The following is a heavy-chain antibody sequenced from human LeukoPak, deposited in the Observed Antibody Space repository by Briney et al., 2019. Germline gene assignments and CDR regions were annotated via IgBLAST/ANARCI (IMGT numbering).Heavy chain of an antibody. J-gene: IGHJ4*02. Sequence: GGSLRLSCAASRFTFNSYDMHWVRQAPGEGLEWVSSIGTAGDTHYPDSVKGRFTISRDNSKNTLYLQMNSLRAEDTAVYYCARGDDISPGRVLDYWGRGTLVTVSS. V-gene: IGHV3-13*01. D-gene: IGHD3-9*01. CDR3: ARGDDISPGRVLDY. CDR1: RFTFNSYD. CDR2: IGTAGDT.